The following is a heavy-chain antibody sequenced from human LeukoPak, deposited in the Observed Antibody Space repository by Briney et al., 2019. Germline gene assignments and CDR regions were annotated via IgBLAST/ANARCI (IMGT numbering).Heavy chain of an antibody. CDR1: GGSISSYY. Sequence: PSETLSLTCTVSGGSISSYYWSWIRQPAGKGLEWIGRIYTSGSTNYNPSLKSRVTMSVDTSKNQFSLKLSSVTAADTAVYYCARGWYYYILTGYYNGFDYWGQGTLVTVSS. D-gene: IGHD3-9*01. CDR3: ARGWYYYILTGYYNGFDY. CDR2: IYTSGST. V-gene: IGHV4-4*07. J-gene: IGHJ4*02.